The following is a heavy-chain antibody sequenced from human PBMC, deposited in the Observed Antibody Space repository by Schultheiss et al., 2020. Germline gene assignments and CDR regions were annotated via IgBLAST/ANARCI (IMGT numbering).Heavy chain of an antibody. CDR3: ARGRYSSSQTLSYFDY. J-gene: IGHJ4*02. V-gene: IGHV4-34*01. CDR2: INHSGST. CDR1: GGSFSGYY. D-gene: IGHD6-13*01. Sequence: SETLSLTCAVYGGSFSGYYWSWIRQPPGKGLEWIGEINHSGSTNYNPSLKSRVTISVDTSKNQFSLKLSSVTAADTAVYYCARGRYSSSQTLSYFDYWGQGTLVTVAS.